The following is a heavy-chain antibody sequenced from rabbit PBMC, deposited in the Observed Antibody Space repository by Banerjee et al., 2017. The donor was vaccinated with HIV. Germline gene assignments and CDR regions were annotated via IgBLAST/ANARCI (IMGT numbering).Heavy chain of an antibody. CDR1: GFSFSSNYY. CDR2: IVAGSSGST. CDR3: ARAGSGYATGAFDP. Sequence: QSLEESGGDLVKPGASLTLTCTASGFSFSSNYYMCWVRQAPGKGLEWIACIVAGSSGSTYYASWAKGRFTISKTSSTTVTLQMTSLTAADTATYFCARAGSGYATGAFDPWGQGTLVTVS. V-gene: IGHV1S40*01. D-gene: IGHD8-1*01. J-gene: IGHJ2*01.